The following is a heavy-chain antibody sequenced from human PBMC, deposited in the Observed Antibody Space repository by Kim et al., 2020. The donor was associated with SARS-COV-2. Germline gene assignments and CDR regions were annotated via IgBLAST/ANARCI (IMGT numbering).Heavy chain of an antibody. CDR2: INPNSGGT. D-gene: IGHD6-19*01. V-gene: IGHV1-2*02. CDR3: ARESIQSTRIAVAGTRYYYYGMDV. CDR1: GYTFTGYY. Sequence: ASVKVSCKASGYTFTGYYMHWVRQAPGQGLEWMGWINPNSGGTNYAQKFQGRVTMTRDTSISTAYMELSRLRSDDTAVYYCARESIQSTRIAVAGTRYYYYGMDVWGQGTTVTVSS. J-gene: IGHJ6*02.